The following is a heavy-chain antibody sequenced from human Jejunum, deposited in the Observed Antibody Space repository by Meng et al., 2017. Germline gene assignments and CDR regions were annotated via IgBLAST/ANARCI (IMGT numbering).Heavy chain of an antibody. J-gene: IGHJ4*02. CDR2: IYHSGST. CDR3: ARGGYYSFDY. Sequence: HVDFQESGPGPVAPSEPLSRTCAVSGGYISSVYWWTWFRQSPGKGLELIGEIYHSGSTNYNPSLKSRVTISVDKSKNQFSLKLTSVTAADTAVYYCARGGYYSFDYWGQGTLVTVSS. V-gene: IGHV4-4*02. CDR1: GGYISSVYW. D-gene: IGHD5-18*01.